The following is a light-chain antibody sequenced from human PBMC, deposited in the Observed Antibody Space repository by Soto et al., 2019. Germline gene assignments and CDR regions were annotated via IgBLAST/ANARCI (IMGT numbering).Light chain of an antibody. CDR3: GTWDSSLSVGI. V-gene: IGLV1-51*01. Sequence: QSVLTQPPSVSAAPGQRVTISCSGSSSNMGNNYVSWYQQFPGTAPKLLIYDNNKRPSGIPDRFSGSRSGTSATLVITGLQTGDEADYYCGTWDSSLSVGIFGGGTKLTVL. CDR1: SSNMGNNY. J-gene: IGLJ2*01. CDR2: DNN.